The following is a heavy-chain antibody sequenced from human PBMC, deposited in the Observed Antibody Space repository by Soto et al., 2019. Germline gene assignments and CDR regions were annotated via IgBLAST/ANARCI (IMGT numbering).Heavy chain of an antibody. D-gene: IGHD2-2*01. CDR2: IYYSGST. CDR3: SRGRTPAYHYS. Sequence: XETLSLTCTVSGGSISSYYWSWIRQPPGKGLEWIGYIYYSGSTNYNPSLKSRVTISVDTSKNQFSLKLSSVTAADTAVYYCSRGRTPAYHYSRGQGTLVPVSS. V-gene: IGHV4-59*01. CDR1: GGSISSYY. J-gene: IGHJ5*01.